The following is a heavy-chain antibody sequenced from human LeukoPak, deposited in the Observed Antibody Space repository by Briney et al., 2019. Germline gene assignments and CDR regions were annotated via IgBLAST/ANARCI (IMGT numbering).Heavy chain of an antibody. J-gene: IGHJ4*02. CDR3: ATATPRYSGYESI. CDR2: ISGGGGST. CDR1: GFTFSFDA. D-gene: IGHD5-12*01. V-gene: IGHV3-23*01. Sequence: PGGSLRLSCAASGFTFSFDAMSWVRQAPGKGLEWVSAISGGGGSTYYADSVKDRFTISRDNSKNTLYLQMDSLRAEDTAVYYCATATPRYSGYESIWGQGTLVTVSS.